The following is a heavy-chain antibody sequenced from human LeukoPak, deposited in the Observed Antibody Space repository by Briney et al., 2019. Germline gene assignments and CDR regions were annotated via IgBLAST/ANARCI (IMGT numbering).Heavy chain of an antibody. CDR2: IYPGDSDT. CDR3: ARRRYSSSGWFDP. D-gene: IGHD6-6*01. V-gene: IGHV5-51*01. J-gene: IGHJ5*02. Sequence: GESLKISCKGSGYIFTSYWIGWVRQMPGKGLEWMGIIYPGDSDTRYSPSFQGQVTISADKSISTAYLQWSSLKASDTAMYYCARRRYSSSGWFDPWGQGTLVTVSS. CDR1: GYIFTSYW.